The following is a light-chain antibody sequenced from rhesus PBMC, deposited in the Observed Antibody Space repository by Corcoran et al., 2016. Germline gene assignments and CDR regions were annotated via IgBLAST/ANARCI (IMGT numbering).Light chain of an antibody. J-gene: IGKJ1*01. CDR2: AAS. Sequence: DIQMTQSPSSLSASVGDSVTITCRASEDIINYLNWYQHTPGNAPQRLIYAASSLESGVPSRFSGSGSGTDFTLTISSLQPEDFATYYCLQYNGDPWTFGQGTAVEIK. CDR3: LQYNGDPWT. V-gene: IGKV1-43*02. CDR1: EDIINY.